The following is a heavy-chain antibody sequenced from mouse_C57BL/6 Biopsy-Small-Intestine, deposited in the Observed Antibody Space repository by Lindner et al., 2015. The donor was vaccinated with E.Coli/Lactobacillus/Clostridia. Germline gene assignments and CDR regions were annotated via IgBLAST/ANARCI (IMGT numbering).Heavy chain of an antibody. CDR3: ARSYDYDGSAMDY. Sequence: VQLQESGAELVRPGTSVKVSCKASGYAFTNYLIEWVKQRPGQGLEWIGVINPGSGGTNYNEKFKGKATLTADKSSSTAYMQLSSLTSEDSAVYFCARSYDYDGSAMDYWGQGTSVTVSS. V-gene: IGHV1-54*01. CDR1: GYAFTNYL. D-gene: IGHD2-4*01. J-gene: IGHJ4*01. CDR2: INPGSGGT.